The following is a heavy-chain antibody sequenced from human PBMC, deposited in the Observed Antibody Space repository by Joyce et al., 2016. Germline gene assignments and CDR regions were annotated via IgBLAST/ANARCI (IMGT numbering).Heavy chain of an antibody. CDR1: GGSITSAYYY. D-gene: IGHD3-22*01. Sequence: QVQLQESGPGLVKPSETLSLTCSVSGGSITSAYYYWTWIRQYPGKGLEWIGHIYYSGSTSYNPSLKSRALISTDTSKNHVSLKLNSVTAAETAIYYCASGHYSDTTGYPEIFDSWGQGTLVTVSS. CDR3: ASGHYSDTTGYPEIFDS. CDR2: IYYSGST. V-gene: IGHV4-31*03. J-gene: IGHJ4*02.